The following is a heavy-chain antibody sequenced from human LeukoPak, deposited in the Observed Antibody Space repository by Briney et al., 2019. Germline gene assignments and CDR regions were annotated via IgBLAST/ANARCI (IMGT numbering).Heavy chain of an antibody. CDR3: ARGYYDSSGYYYVWWFDP. CDR2: IIPILGIA. J-gene: IGHJ5*02. CDR1: GGTFISYA. Sequence: ASVKVSCTASGGTFISYAISWVRQAPGQGLEWMGRIIPILGIANYAQKFQGRVTITADKSTSTAYMELSSLRSEDTAVYYCARGYYDSSGYYYVWWFDPWGQGTLVTVSS. V-gene: IGHV1-69*04. D-gene: IGHD3-22*01.